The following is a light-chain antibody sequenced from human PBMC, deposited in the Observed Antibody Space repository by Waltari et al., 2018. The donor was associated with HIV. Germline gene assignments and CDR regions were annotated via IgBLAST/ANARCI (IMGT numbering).Light chain of an antibody. CDR2: QDN. CDR3: QAWVTSTVV. V-gene: IGLV3-1*01. Sequence: SYELTQPPSVSVSPGQTASITCSGDKLEDKYTCWYQQKPGQSPVLVIFQDNKRPSGIPDRFSASNSGNTATLTISGTQAIDEADYYCQAWVTSTVVFGGGTKLTVL. J-gene: IGLJ2*01. CDR1: KLEDKY.